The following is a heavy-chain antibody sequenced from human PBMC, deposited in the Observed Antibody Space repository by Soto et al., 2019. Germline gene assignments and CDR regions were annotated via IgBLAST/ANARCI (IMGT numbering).Heavy chain of an antibody. D-gene: IGHD3-16*02. Sequence: GGSLRLSCAASGFTFSSYWMSWVRQAPGKGLEWVANIKQDGSEKYYVDSVKGRFTISRDNAKNSLYLQMNSLRAEDTAVYYCASRTISMITFGGVIVPDAFDIWGQGTMVTVSS. CDR1: GFTFSSYW. V-gene: IGHV3-7*01. J-gene: IGHJ3*02. CDR3: ASRTISMITFGGVIVPDAFDI. CDR2: IKQDGSEK.